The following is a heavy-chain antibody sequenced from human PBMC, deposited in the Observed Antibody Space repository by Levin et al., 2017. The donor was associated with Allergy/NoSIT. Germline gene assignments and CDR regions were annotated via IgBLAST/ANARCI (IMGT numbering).Heavy chain of an antibody. CDR3: AREGAGNDAFDI. V-gene: IGHV3-53*01. CDR2: IYSGGST. Sequence: GESLKISCAASGFTVSSNYMSWVRQAPGKGLEWVSVIYSGGSTYYADSVKGRFTISRDNSKNTLYLQMNSLRAEDTAVYYCAREGAGNDAFDIWGQGTMVTVSS. J-gene: IGHJ3*02. D-gene: IGHD4-23*01. CDR1: GFTVSSNY.